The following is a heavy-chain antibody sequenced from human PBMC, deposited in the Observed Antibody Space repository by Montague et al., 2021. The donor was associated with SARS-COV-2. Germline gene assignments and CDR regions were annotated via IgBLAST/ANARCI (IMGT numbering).Heavy chain of an antibody. Sequence: SETLSLTCAVYGGSFSGYYWSWIRRPPGKGLEWIGEINQSGSTKYNPSLKSRVTISVYTSKNQFYLKLSSVTAADTAVYYCARGTQSVFAYDYGRGGCAFDFWGQGTMVTVSS. J-gene: IGHJ3*01. CDR2: INQSGST. V-gene: IGHV4-34*01. CDR1: GGSFSGYY. D-gene: IGHD3-16*01. CDR3: ARGTQSVFAYDYGRGGCAFDF.